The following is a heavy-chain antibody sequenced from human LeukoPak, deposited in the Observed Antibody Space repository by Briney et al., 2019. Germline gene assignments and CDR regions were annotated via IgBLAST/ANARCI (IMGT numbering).Heavy chain of an antibody. D-gene: IGHD2-15*01. CDR3: ARHRCSGGSCYPMNWFDP. Sequence: SETLSLTCTVSGGSISSYYWSWTRQPSGKGLKWIGNIYYSGSTNYNPSLKSRVTISVDTSKNQFSLKLSSVTAADTAVYYCARHRCSGGSCYPMNWFDPWGQGTLVTVSS. CDR1: GGSISSYY. J-gene: IGHJ5*02. V-gene: IGHV4-59*08. CDR2: IYYSGST.